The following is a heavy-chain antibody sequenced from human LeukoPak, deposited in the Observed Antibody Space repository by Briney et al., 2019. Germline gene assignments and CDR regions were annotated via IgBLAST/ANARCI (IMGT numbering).Heavy chain of an antibody. CDR2: INTNTGNP. Sequence: ASVKVSCKASGYTFTSYAMNWVRQAPGQGLEWMGWINTNTGNPTYAQGFTGRFVFSLDTSVSTAYLQISSLKAEDTAVYYCARKDRDYYDSSGYYYYYYMDVWGKGTTVTVSS. CDR1: GYTFTSYA. D-gene: IGHD3-22*01. J-gene: IGHJ6*03. CDR3: ARKDRDYYDSSGYYYYYYMDV. V-gene: IGHV7-4-1*02.